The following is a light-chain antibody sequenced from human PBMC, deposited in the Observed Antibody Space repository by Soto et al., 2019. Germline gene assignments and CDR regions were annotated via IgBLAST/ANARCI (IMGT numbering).Light chain of an antibody. V-gene: IGLV2-14*01. CDR1: SSDVGGYNY. CDR2: EVS. J-gene: IGLJ1*01. Sequence: QSALTQPASVSGSPGQSIAISCTGTSSDVGGYNYVSWYQQHPGKAPKLMLYEVSNRPSGVSSRFSGSKSGSTASLTISGLQAEDEGDYYCSSSTTTSTPVFGTGTKLTVL. CDR3: SSSTTTSTPV.